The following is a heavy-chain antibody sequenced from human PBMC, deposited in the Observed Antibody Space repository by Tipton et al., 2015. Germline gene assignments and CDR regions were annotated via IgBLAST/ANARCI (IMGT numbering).Heavy chain of an antibody. CDR3: ARARGRHGGLFDS. J-gene: IGHJ4*02. V-gene: IGHV4-59*01. CDR2: IYYNGNT. CDR1: GDSLSTYY. D-gene: IGHD4-23*01. Sequence: TLSLTCTVSGDSLSTYYWSWIRQSPGKGLEWIGYIYYNGNTKYNSSLKGRVTILVDTSKNQFSLKVSSVTASDTAVYYCARARGRHGGLFDSWGQGILVTVSS.